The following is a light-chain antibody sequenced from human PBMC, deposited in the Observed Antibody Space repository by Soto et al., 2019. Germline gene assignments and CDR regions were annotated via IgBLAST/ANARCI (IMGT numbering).Light chain of an antibody. CDR1: QVIGSN. J-gene: IGKJ4*01. CDR3: QQYSDWPPVT. Sequence: EVVMTQSPATLSLSPGDRATVSCRASQVIGSNLAWYQQKPGQAPRLLIYRASTRAAGVPARFSGSGSGTEFTLTISSLQSEDFALYYCQQYSDWPPVTFGGVTKVEIK. V-gene: IGKV3-15*01. CDR2: RAS.